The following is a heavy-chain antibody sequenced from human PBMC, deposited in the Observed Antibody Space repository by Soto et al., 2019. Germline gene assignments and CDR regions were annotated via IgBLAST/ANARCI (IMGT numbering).Heavy chain of an antibody. J-gene: IGHJ6*03. Sequence: GGSLRLSCAASGFTFSSYGMHWVRQAPGKGLEWVAVISYDGSNKYYADSVKGRFTISRDNSKNTLYLQMNSLRAEDTAVYYCAKDGGITIFGVVRRTDYYMDVWGKGTTITVSS. V-gene: IGHV3-30*18. CDR3: AKDGGITIFGVVRRTDYYMDV. D-gene: IGHD3-3*01. CDR2: ISYDGSNK. CDR1: GFTFSSYG.